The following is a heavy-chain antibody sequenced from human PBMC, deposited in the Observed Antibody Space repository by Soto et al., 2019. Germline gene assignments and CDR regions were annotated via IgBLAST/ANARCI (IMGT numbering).Heavy chain of an antibody. CDR1: GYTFTSYY. CDR2: INPSGGST. J-gene: IGHJ4*02. D-gene: IGHD6-19*01. CDR3: ARAFVDGIAVNYFDY. V-gene: IGHV1-46*01. Sequence: ASVKVSCKASGYTFTSYYMHWVRQAPGQGLEWMGIINPSGGSTSYAQKFQGRVTMTRDTSTSTVYMELSSLRSEDTAVYYCARAFVDGIAVNYFDYWGQGTLVTVSS.